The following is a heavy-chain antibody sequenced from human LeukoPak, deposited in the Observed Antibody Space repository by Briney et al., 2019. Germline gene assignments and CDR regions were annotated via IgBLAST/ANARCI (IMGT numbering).Heavy chain of an antibody. J-gene: IGHJ3*02. CDR2: IYYSGST. CDR1: DASISSYY. CDR3: ARDSFSSWYARGSYDAFDI. V-gene: IGHV4-59*01. Sequence: PSETLSLTCTVSDASISSYYWSWIRQPPGKGLEWIGYIYYSGSTNYNPSLKSRVTISVDTSKNQFSLKLSSVTAADTAVYYCARDSFSSWYARGSYDAFDIWGQGTMVTVSS. D-gene: IGHD6-13*01.